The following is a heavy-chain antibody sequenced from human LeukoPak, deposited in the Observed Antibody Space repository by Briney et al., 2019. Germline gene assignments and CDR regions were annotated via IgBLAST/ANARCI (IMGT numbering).Heavy chain of an antibody. CDR3: ARDLRYCSNGVCHENRFDL. Sequence: PGGSLRLSCAASGFTFSSFWMHWVRQAPGKGLVWVSVINSDGYSTNYADSVKGRFTISRDNAKNTLYLQMNSLRAEDTAVYYCARDLRYCSNGVCHENRFDLWGQGTLVTVSS. D-gene: IGHD2-8*01. CDR1: GFTFSSFW. CDR2: INSDGYST. V-gene: IGHV3-74*01. J-gene: IGHJ5*02.